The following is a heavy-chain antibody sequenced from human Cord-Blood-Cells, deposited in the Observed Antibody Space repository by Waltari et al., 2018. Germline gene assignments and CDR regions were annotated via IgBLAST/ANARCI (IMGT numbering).Heavy chain of an antibody. CDR1: GGSISSSSDY. V-gene: IGHV4-39*01. D-gene: IGHD6-13*01. CDR2: IYYSGST. J-gene: IGHJ4*02. Sequence: QLQLQESGPGLVQPSATLSLTCTVSGGSISSSSDYWCCLRQPPGKGLAWIGSIYYSGSTYYNPSLNSRVTISVDTSKNQFSLKLSSVTAADTAVYYCARRDRAAAGMDYWGQGTLVTVSS. CDR3: ARRDRAAAGMDY.